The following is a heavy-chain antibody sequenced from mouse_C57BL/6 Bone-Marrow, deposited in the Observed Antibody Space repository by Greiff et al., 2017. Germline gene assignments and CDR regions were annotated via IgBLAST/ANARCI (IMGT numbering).Heavy chain of an antibody. D-gene: IGHD1-1*01. V-gene: IGHV1-64*01. CDR3: ARENYYGRGVYYFDY. Sequence: VQLQQPGAELVKPGASVKLSCKASGYTFTSYWMHWVKQRPGQGLEWIGMIHPNSGSTNYNEKFKSKATLTVDKSSSTAYMRLSSLTSEDSAVYYCARENYYGRGVYYFDYWGQGTTLTVSS. CDR2: IHPNSGST. CDR1: GYTFTSYW. J-gene: IGHJ2*01.